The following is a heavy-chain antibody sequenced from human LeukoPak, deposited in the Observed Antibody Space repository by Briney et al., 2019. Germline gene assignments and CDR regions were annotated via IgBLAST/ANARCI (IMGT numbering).Heavy chain of an antibody. CDR2: ISGSGGGT. J-gene: IGHJ6*03. V-gene: IGHV3-23*01. D-gene: IGHD6-19*01. CDR3: AKGLKAVSVVAGAFYYYYMDV. Sequence: GGSLRLSCAASGFTFNTYAMTWVRQAPGKGLEWVSAISGSGGGTCYADSVEGRFTISRDNSKNTLYLQMNSLRAEDTAVYYCAKGLKAVSVVAGAFYYYYMDVWGKGTTVTVSS. CDR1: GFTFNTYA.